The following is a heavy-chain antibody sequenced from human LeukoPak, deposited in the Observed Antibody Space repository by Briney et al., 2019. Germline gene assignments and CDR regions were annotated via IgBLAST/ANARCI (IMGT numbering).Heavy chain of an antibody. V-gene: IGHV4-39*01. J-gene: IGHJ4*02. CDR3: VSPRGFSYGYFDY. CDR2: IYYSKNT. Sequence: SETLSLTCTVSGGSISSSSAYWGWIRQPPGKGLEWIGSIYYSKNTYYNPSLKSRVTISADTSKKQFSLTLGSVSATDTAVYYCVSPRGFSYGYFDYWGQGTLVTVSS. CDR1: GGSISSSSAY. D-gene: IGHD5-18*01.